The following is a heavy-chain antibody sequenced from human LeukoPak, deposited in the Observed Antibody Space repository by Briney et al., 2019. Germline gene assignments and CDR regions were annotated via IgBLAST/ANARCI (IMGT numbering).Heavy chain of an antibody. CDR2: ISYDGSNK. CDR1: GFTFSSYG. J-gene: IGHJ4*02. V-gene: IGHV3-30*18. Sequence: GGSLRLSCAASGFTFSSYGMHWVRQAPGKGLEWVAVISYDGSNKYYADSVKGRFTISRDNSKNTLYLQMNSLRAEDTAVYYCAKDDVLLWFGGLNPGYWGQGTLVTVSS. D-gene: IGHD3-10*01. CDR3: AKDDVLLWFGGLNPGY.